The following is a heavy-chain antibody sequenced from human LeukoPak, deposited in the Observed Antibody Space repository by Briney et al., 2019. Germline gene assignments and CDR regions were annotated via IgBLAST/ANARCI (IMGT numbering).Heavy chain of an antibody. J-gene: IGHJ6*03. CDR3: AGGWGGYDYGGVEDYYYYMDV. V-gene: IGHV1-2*02. Sequence: ASVKVSCKASGYTFTSYDINWVRQATGQGLEWMGWINPNSGGTNYAQKFQGRVTMTRDTSISTAYMELSRLRSDDTAVYYCAGGWGGYDYGGVEDYYYYMDVWGKGTTVTVSS. CDR1: GYTFTSYD. CDR2: INPNSGGT. D-gene: IGHD5-12*01.